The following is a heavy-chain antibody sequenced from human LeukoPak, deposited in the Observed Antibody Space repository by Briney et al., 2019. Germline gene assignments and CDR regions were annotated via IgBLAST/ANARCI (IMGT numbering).Heavy chain of an antibody. Sequence: AGESLKISCKGSGYSFTSYWIGWVRQMPGRGLEWMGIIYPGDSDTRYSPSFQGQVTISADKSISTAYLQWSSLKASDTAMYYCARHVGTVVTRHYYYGMDVWGQGTTVTVSS. V-gene: IGHV5-51*01. CDR2: IYPGDSDT. D-gene: IGHD4-23*01. CDR3: ARHVGTVVTRHYYYGMDV. CDR1: GYSFTSYW. J-gene: IGHJ6*02.